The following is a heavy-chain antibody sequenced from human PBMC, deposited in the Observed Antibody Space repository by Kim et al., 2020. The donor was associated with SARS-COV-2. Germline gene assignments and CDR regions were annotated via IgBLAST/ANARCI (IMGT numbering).Heavy chain of an antibody. CDR1: GFRFSDFG. CDR2: MSSGGGGT. J-gene: IGHJ4*02. CDR3: ARSLTGDSCSSYK. D-gene: IGHD2-21*01. Sequence: GGSLRLSCAASGFRFSDFGLSWVRQAPGKGLEWVAAMSSGGGGTFHADSVKGRFTISRDNSKNTLYLQMNSLRVEDTAVYFCARSLTGDSCSSYKWGQGTLVTVSS. V-gene: IGHV3-23*01.